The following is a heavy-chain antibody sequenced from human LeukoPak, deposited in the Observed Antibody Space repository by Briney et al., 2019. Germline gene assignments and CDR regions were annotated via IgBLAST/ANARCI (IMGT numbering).Heavy chain of an antibody. CDR2: IKQDGSEE. Sequence: PGGSLRLSCAASGFTFSSYWMSWVRQAPGKGLEWVANIKQDGSEENFVDSVKGRFTISRDNAKKSLYLQMNSLRAEDTAVYYCARGSSAGASLRHYYWGQGTLVTVSS. V-gene: IGHV3-7*01. D-gene: IGHD1-26*01. CDR3: ARGSSAGASLRHYY. J-gene: IGHJ4*02. CDR1: GFTFSSYW.